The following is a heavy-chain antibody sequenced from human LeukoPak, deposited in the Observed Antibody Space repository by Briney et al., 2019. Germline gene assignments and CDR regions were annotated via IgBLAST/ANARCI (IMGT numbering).Heavy chain of an antibody. CDR2: ISSSGSTI. CDR1: GFTFSDYY. CDR3: ARDLSAMVFSFDY. Sequence: PGGSLRLSCAASGFTFSDYYMSWIRQAPGKGLEWVSYISSSGSTIYYADSVKGRSTISRDNATNSLYLQMNSLRAEDTAVYYCARDLSAMVFSFDYWGQGTLVTVSS. D-gene: IGHD5-18*01. V-gene: IGHV3-11*01. J-gene: IGHJ4*02.